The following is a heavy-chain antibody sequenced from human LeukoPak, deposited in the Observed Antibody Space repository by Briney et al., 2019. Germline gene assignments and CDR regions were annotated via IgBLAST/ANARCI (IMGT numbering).Heavy chain of an antibody. V-gene: IGHV3-74*01. CDR3: TKGRSNHY. CDR2: INGDGSST. D-gene: IGHD3-10*01. CDR1: GFTFSSDW. J-gene: IGHJ4*02. Sequence: GGSLRLSCAASGFTFSSDWMHWVRHAPGKGLVCVSYINGDGSSTNYADSVRGRFTISRDNAKNSLYLQMNSLRAEDTAVYYCTKGRSNHYWGQGTLVTVST.